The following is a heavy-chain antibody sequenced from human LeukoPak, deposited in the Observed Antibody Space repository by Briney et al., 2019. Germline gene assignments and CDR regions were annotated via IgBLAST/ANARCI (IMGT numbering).Heavy chain of an antibody. V-gene: IGHV3-23*01. CDR3: AKHNWNDGGYFDY. Sequence: GGSLRLSCAASGFTFSSYAMSWVRQAPGKGLEWASAISGRGSSTNYADSVKGRFTISRDNSKNTLYLQMNSLRVEDTAVYYCAKHNWNDGGYFDYWGQGTLVTVSS. CDR2: ISGRGSST. J-gene: IGHJ4*02. D-gene: IGHD1-20*01. CDR1: GFTFSSYA.